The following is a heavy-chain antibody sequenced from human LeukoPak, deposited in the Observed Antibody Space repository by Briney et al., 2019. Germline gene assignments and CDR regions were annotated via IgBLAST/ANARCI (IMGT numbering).Heavy chain of an antibody. CDR1: GFTCKAYW. V-gene: IGHV3-7*01. CDR2: IQQDGSEK. J-gene: IGHJ4*02. D-gene: IGHD5-18*01. CDR3: ARLRYTYGKNFDY. Sequence: GGSLRLSCEASGFTCKAYWMRWVRQAPGTGLEWVANIQQDGSEKNYVDSVKGRFTISRDNARNSLYLEMNSLRAEDTAVYYCARLRYTYGKNFDYWGQGTLVTVSS.